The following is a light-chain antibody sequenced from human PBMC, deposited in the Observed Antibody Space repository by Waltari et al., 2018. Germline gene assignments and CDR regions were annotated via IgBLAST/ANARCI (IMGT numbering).Light chain of an antibody. CDR2: TDS. V-gene: IGLV3-9*01. CDR3: QVWDSRTYV. J-gene: IGLJ1*01. CDR1: NIGSKN. Sequence: SYELTQPLSVSVALGQTVKMTCEGTNIGSKNVNWYQQKPGQAPVLVIYTDSGRPPGIPERFSGSNSGNTATLTISRAQVVDEADYYCQVWDSRTYVFGTGTKVTVL.